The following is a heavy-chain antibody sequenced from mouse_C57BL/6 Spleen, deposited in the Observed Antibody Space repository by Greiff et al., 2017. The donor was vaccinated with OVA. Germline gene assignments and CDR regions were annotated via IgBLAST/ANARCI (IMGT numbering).Heavy chain of an antibody. V-gene: IGHV1-55*01. CDR2: IYPGSGST. Sequence: QVQLKQPGAELVKPGASVKLSCKASGYTFTSYWITWVKQRPGQGLEWIGDIYPGSGSTNYNEKFKSKATLTVDTSSSTAYMQLSSLSSEDCAVYYCARRGGLPLRGYWGQGTTLTVSS. D-gene: IGHD3-1*01. CDR3: ARRGGLPLRGY. J-gene: IGHJ2*01. CDR1: GYTFTSYW.